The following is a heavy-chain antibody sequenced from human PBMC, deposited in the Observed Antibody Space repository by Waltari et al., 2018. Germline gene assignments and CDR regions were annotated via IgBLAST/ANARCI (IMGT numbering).Heavy chain of an antibody. CDR3: ARDLGVLGSPGDY. Sequence: EVQLVESGGGLVQPGGSLRLSCAASGFTFSSYWMSWVRQAPGKGLEGVANIKQDGSEKYYVDSVKGRFTISRDNAKNALYLQMNSLRAEDTAVYYCARDLGVLGSPGDYWGQGTLVTVSS. CDR1: GFTFSSYW. D-gene: IGHD3-10*01. V-gene: IGHV3-7*01. J-gene: IGHJ4*02. CDR2: IKQDGSEK.